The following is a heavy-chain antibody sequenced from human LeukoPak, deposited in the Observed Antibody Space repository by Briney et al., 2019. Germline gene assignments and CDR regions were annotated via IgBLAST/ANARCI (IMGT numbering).Heavy chain of an antibody. Sequence: PSETLSLTCAVSGYSISSGYYWGWIRQPPGKGLEWIGSIYHSGSTYYNPSLKSRVTISVDTSKNQFSLKLSSVTAADTAVYYCARDGWYYDAFDIWGQGTMVTVSS. D-gene: IGHD2-15*01. CDR2: IYHSGST. CDR1: GYSISSGYY. V-gene: IGHV4-38-2*02. J-gene: IGHJ3*02. CDR3: ARDGWYYDAFDI.